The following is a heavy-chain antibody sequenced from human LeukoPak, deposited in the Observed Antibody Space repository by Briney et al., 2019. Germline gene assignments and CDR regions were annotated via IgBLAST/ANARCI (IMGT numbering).Heavy chain of an antibody. CDR1: GFTFDDYG. V-gene: IGHV3-20*04. CDR3: ARRDYDENAFDI. Sequence: PGGSLRLSCAASGFTFDDYGMSWVRQAPGKGLEWVSGINWNGGSTGYADSVKGRFTISRDNAKNSLYLQMNSLRAEDTALYYGARRDYDENAFDIWGQGTMVTVSS. D-gene: IGHD4-17*01. CDR2: INWNGGST. J-gene: IGHJ3*02.